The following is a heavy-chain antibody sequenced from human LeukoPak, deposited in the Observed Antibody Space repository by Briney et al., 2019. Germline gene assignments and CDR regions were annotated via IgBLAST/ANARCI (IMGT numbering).Heavy chain of an antibody. D-gene: IGHD6-13*01. J-gene: IGHJ4*02. Sequence: GGSLRLSCAASGFTFSSYAMNWVRQAPGKGLEWVSAINGGGGSTYYADSVKGRFTISRDNSKNTLFLQMNSLRVEDTAVYYCVKGPLVRLDYWGQGTLVTVSS. V-gene: IGHV3-23*01. CDR3: VKGPLVRLDY. CDR2: INGGGGST. CDR1: GFTFSSYA.